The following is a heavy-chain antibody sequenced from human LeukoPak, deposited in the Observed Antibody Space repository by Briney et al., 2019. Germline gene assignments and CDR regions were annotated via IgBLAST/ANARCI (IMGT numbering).Heavy chain of an antibody. CDR3: ARSFYDSSGPYAFDI. V-gene: IGHV1-2*02. CDR2: INPNSGGT. Sequence: ASVKVSCKASGYTFTGYYMHWVRQAPGQGLEWMGWINPNSGGTNYAQKFQGRVTITRNTSISTAYMELSSLRSEDTAVYYCARSFYDSSGPYAFDIWGQGTMVTVSS. CDR1: GYTFTGYY. J-gene: IGHJ3*02. D-gene: IGHD3-22*01.